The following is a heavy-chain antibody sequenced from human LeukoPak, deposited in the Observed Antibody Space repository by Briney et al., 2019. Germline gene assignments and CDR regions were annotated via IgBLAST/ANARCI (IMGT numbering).Heavy chain of an antibody. D-gene: IGHD3-10*01. V-gene: IGHV3-21*01. CDR1: GFTFSGYD. Sequence: GGSLTLSCSASGFTFSGYDMNWVRQAPGKGLEWFSSISGSSSYIYYADSMNGRFTISRYNGKNSLYLQMNSLRAEDTAVYYCAKDIGSYYDYWGQGILVTVSS. CDR3: AKDIGSYYDY. CDR2: ISGSSSYI. J-gene: IGHJ4*02.